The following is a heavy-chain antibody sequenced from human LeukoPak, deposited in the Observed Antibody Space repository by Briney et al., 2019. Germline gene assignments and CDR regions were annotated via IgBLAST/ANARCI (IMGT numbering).Heavy chain of an antibody. CDR2: IYYSGST. D-gene: IGHD6-6*01. J-gene: IGHJ3*02. V-gene: IGHV4-59*01. CDR3: ARDTGIPHFPPAARGDAFDI. Sequence: PSETLSLTCTVSGGSISSYYWSWIRQPPGKGLEWIGYIYYSGSTNYNPSLKSRVTISVDTSKNQFSLKLSSVTAADTAVYYCARDTGIPHFPPAARGDAFDIWGQGTMVTVSS. CDR1: GGSISSYY.